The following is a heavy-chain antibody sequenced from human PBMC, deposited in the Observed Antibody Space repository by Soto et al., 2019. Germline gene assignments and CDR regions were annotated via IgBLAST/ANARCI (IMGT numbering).Heavy chain of an antibody. CDR1: GASISSYF. V-gene: IGHV4-59*01. D-gene: IGHD3-22*01. CDR3: ARTNIDSSGYSAYYFDY. CDR2: IYYSVNT. J-gene: IGHJ4*02. Sequence: SETLSLTCTVSGASISSYFWSWIRQPPGKGLEWIGYIYYSVNTNYNPSLKSRATISLDKSKNQFSLKLSSVTAADTAVYYCARTNIDSSGYSAYYFDYWGQGTLVTVSS.